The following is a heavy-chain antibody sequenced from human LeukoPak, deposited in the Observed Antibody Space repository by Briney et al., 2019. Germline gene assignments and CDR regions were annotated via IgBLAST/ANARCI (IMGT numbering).Heavy chain of an antibody. V-gene: IGHV4-31*03. CDR1: GGSISSGGYY. CDR2: IYYSGST. J-gene: IGHJ1*01. CDR3: ARVTVPYGSGYFQH. D-gene: IGHD3-10*01. Sequence: SETLSLTCTVSGGSISSGGYYWSWIRQHPGKGLEWIGYIYYSGSTYYNPSLKSRVTISVDTSKNQFSLKLSSVTAADTAVYYCARVTVPYGSGYFQHWGQGTLVTVSS.